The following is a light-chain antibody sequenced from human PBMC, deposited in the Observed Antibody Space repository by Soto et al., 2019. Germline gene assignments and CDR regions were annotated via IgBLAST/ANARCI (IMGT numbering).Light chain of an antibody. CDR2: AVS. V-gene: IGKV1-39*01. J-gene: IGKJ4*01. CDR1: QSVRSY. CDR3: QQASSTPT. Sequence: DIQLTQSPSSLSSSVGDRVTVTCRASQSVRSYLHWYQQKPGKAPNLLIYAVSSLKNGASTRISGSGSRTVFTLSISNLQPEDLGYYCWQQASSTPTFGEGTKVEIK.